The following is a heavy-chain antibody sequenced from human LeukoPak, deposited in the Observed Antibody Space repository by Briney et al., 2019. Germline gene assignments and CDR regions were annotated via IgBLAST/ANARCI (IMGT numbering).Heavy chain of an antibody. CDR2: ISVYNGNT. J-gene: IGHJ6*02. CDR1: GYIFTDYG. Sequence: ASVKVSCKTSGYIFTDYGITWVRQAPGQGLEWMGWISVYNGNTHYTQNLQGRVTMTTDTSTSTAYMELRSLRSDDTAVYYCARDWFGDYTSGGYYYGMDVWGQGTTVTVSS. D-gene: IGHD3-10*01. CDR3: ARDWFGDYTSGGYYYGMDV. V-gene: IGHV1-18*01.